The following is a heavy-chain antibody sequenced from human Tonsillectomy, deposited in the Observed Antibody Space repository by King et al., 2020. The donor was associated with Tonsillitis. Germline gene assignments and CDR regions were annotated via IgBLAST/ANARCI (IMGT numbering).Heavy chain of an antibody. Sequence: VQLVESGGGVVQPGRSLRLSCAASGFTFSSYGMHWVRQAPGKGLEWVAVISYDGSNKYYADSVKGRFTISRDNSKNTLYLQMNSLGAEDTAVYYCAITVRFGGVGDYWGQGTLVTVSS. CDR3: AITVRFGGVGDY. D-gene: IGHD3-10*01. V-gene: IGHV3-30*03. CDR2: ISYDGSNK. J-gene: IGHJ4*02. CDR1: GFTFSSYG.